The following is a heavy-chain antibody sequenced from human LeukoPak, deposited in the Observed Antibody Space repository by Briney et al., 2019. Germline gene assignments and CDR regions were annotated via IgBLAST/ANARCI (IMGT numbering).Heavy chain of an antibody. D-gene: IGHD3-10*01. CDR1: GGSISNYY. V-gene: IGHV4-59*01. CDR3: ARLAGY. Sequence: NSSETLSLTCTVSGGSISNYYWSWIRQPPGKGLEWIGYIYYSGSTNYNPSLRSRVTISVDTSKNQFSLKLSSVTAADTAVYYCARLAGYWGQGTLVTVSS. CDR2: IYYSGST. J-gene: IGHJ4*02.